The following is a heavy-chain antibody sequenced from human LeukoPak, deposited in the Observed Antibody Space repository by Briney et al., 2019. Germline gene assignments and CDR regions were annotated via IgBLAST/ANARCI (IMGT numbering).Heavy chain of an antibody. V-gene: IGHV4-39*01. J-gene: IGHJ4*02. CDR2: IYYSGST. CDR1: GGSISSSYYY. D-gene: IGHD1-1*01. Sequence: PSETLSLTCTVSGGSISSSYYYWGWIRQPPGKGLEWIGTIYYSGSTCYNPSLKSRVTISVDTSANQFSLKLSSVTAPDTAVYYCARHEDRNWYFDHWGQGTLVTVSS. CDR3: ARHEDRNWYFDH.